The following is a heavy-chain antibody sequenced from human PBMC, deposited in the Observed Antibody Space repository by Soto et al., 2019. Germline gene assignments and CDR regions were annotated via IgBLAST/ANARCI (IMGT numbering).Heavy chain of an antibody. CDR3: ARDTGDGTFDF. CDR2: INAGYGNT. CDR1: GYTFSSYA. Sequence: ASVKVSCKASGYTFSSYAMHWVRQAPGQRLEWMGWINAGYGNTKSSQKFQDRVTISRDTSASTAYMELTSLRSEDTAVYYCARDTGDGTFDFWGQGALVTVSS. D-gene: IGHD7-27*01. J-gene: IGHJ4*02. V-gene: IGHV1-3*01.